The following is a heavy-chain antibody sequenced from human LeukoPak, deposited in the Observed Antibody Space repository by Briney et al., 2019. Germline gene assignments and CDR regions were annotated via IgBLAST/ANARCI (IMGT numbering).Heavy chain of an antibody. J-gene: IGHJ4*02. Sequence: GGSLRLSCAASGFTFSSYWIHWVRQVPGKGLVWVSRIDYDGSITNYADSVKGRFTISRDNARNTLYLQMNSLRVDDTAVYYCVKDLGGNYDYWGQGTLVTVSS. D-gene: IGHD1-7*01. CDR2: IDYDGSIT. CDR1: GFTFSSYW. V-gene: IGHV3-74*01. CDR3: VKDLGGNYDY.